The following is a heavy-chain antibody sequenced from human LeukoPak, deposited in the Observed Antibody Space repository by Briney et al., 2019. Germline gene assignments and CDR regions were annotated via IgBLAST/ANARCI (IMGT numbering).Heavy chain of an antibody. CDR2: IYHSGST. V-gene: IGHV4-30-2*01. CDR3: ARGVRRHNWFDP. CDR1: GGSISSGGYS. D-gene: IGHD4-23*01. J-gene: IGHJ5*02. Sequence: SQTLSLTCAVSGGSISSGGYSWSWIRQPPGKGLEWIGYIYHSGSTYYNPSLKSRVTISVDRSRNQFSLKLSSVTAADTAVYYCARGVRRHNWFDPWGQGTLVTVSS.